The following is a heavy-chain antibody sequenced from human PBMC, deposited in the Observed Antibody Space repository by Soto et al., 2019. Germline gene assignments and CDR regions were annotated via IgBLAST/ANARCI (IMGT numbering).Heavy chain of an antibody. CDR2: IDPLDSKT. CDR1: GYNFDTYW. D-gene: IGHD6-13*01. J-gene: IGHJ6*02. Sequence: GESLKISCKGSGYNFDTYWINWVRQTPGKGLEWMGRIDPLDSKTKYSPSLEGHITISVDQTISTTYLQWSSLKASDTAIYYCARRIAAAGGYYYYAFDVWGQGTAVTVSS. V-gene: IGHV5-10-1*01. CDR3: ARRIAAAGGYYYYAFDV.